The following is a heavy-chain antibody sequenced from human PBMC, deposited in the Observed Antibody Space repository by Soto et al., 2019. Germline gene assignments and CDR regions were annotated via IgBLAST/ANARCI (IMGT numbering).Heavy chain of an antibody. J-gene: IGHJ4*02. Sequence: PGGSLRLSCAASGFTFSSYAMSWVRQAPGKGLEWVSAISGSGGSTYYADSVKGRFTISRDNSKNPLYLQMNSLRAEDTAVYYCAKDAGLLEDGDSFDYWVQGTLVTVSS. D-gene: IGHD4-17*01. V-gene: IGHV3-23*01. CDR3: AKDAGLLEDGDSFDY. CDR1: GFTFSSYA. CDR2: ISGSGGST.